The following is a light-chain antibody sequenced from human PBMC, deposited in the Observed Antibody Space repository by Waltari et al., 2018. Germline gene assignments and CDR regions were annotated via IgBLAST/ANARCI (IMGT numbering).Light chain of an antibody. Sequence: DIVLTQSPATLSYSPGERATLSCRASQSVSSYLAWYQQKPGQAPRLLIYDAANRATGIPARFSGSGSGTDFTLTISSLEPEDFAVYYCQQRSNWPPFTFGPGTKVDIK. CDR2: DAA. CDR3: QQRSNWPPFT. J-gene: IGKJ3*01. CDR1: QSVSSY. V-gene: IGKV3-11*01.